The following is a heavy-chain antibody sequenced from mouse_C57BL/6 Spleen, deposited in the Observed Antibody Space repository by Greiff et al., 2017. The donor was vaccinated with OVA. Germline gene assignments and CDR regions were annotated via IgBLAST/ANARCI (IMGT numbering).Heavy chain of an antibody. J-gene: IGHJ1*03. CDR1: GYTFTSYW. Sequence: VQLQQPGAELVKPGASVKLSCKASGYTFTSYWMHWVKQRPGHGLEWFGMFHPHSGSPNYNATFKSKATLTVDKSSSTAYMQLSSLTTEEDAVEYGARGAAMGNWDFDDWGKGTTVTVSS. CDR2: FHPHSGSP. V-gene: IGHV1-64*01. CDR3: ARGAAMGNWDFDD.